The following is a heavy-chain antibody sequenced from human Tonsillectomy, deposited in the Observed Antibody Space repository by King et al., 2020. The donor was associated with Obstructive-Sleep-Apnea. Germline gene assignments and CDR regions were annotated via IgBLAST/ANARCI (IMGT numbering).Heavy chain of an antibody. CDR3: ATVADY. J-gene: IGHJ4*02. Sequence: VQLVESGGGLVQPGGSLRLSCAGSGFTFDAFAMYWVREAPGKGLEWVSGITWDGDNAGDADSVRGRLTISRDNAKNSLYLHMTSLRSDDTAMYYCATVADYWGQGTLITVSS. CDR2: ITWDGDNA. V-gene: IGHV3-9*01. CDR1: GFTFDAFA.